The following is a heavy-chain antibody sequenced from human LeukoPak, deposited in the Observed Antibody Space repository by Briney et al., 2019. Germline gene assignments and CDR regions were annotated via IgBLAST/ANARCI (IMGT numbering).Heavy chain of an antibody. V-gene: IGHV4-34*01. Sequence: SETLSLTCAVYGGSFSGYYWSWIRQPPGKGLGWIGEINHSGSTNYYPSVKSRVTISVDTSKNQFSLKLSSVTAADTAVYYCARSWGSSRNHDAFDIWGQGTMVTVSS. CDR1: GGSFSGYY. D-gene: IGHD6-13*01. J-gene: IGHJ3*02. CDR2: INHSGST. CDR3: ARSWGSSRNHDAFDI.